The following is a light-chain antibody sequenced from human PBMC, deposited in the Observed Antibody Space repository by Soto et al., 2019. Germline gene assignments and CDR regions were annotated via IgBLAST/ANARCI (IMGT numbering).Light chain of an antibody. CDR3: QHYGSSSLVT. V-gene: IGKV3-20*01. CDR1: QSVSSSY. J-gene: IGKJ5*01. Sequence: EIVLTQSPGTLSLSPGDRATLSCRASQSVSSSYLAWYQQKPGQAPRLLIYAASSRSTGIPARFSGSGSATAFTLTISRLEHEDFAVYYCQHYGSSSLVTFGQGTRLEIK. CDR2: AAS.